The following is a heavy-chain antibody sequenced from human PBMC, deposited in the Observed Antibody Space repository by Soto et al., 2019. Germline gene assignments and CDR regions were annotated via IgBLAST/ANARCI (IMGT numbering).Heavy chain of an antibody. CDR1: GFTFRTYA. J-gene: IGHJ6*02. CDR2: ISDSGGST. V-gene: IGHV3-23*01. D-gene: IGHD6-13*01. CDR3: AKVTKRAAAGRYEYYKYGMDV. Sequence: SLRLSCAASGFTFRTYAMSWVRLAPGKGLEWVSSISDSGGSTAYADSVKGRFTISRDNSKNTLFLQMNGLRAEDTAVYYCAKVTKRAAAGRYEYYKYGMDVWGQGTTVTVSS.